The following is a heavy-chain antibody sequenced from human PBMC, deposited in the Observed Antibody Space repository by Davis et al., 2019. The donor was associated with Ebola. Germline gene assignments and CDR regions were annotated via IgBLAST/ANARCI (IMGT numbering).Heavy chain of an antibody. D-gene: IGHD4-17*01. J-gene: IGHJ4*02. Sequence: GGSLRLSCAASGFTFSSYGMHWVRQAPGKGLEWVAVIWYDGSNKYYADSVKGRFTISRDNSKDTLYLQMNSLRAEDTAVYYCARVSDYGEHDYWGQGTLVTVSS. V-gene: IGHV3-33*01. CDR3: ARVSDYGEHDY. CDR2: IWYDGSNK. CDR1: GFTFSSYG.